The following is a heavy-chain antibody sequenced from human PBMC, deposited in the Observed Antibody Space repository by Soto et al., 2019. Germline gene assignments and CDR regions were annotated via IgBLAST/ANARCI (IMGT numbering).Heavy chain of an antibody. J-gene: IGHJ3*02. V-gene: IGHV3-30*18. D-gene: IGHD3-3*01. CDR3: AKDFLVYQFLFLGDFDI. CDR2: LSFDGSNK. Sequence: PGGSLRLSCAASGFTFSSYGMHWVRQAPGKGLEWVAVLSFDGSNKYYADSVKGRFTISRDNSKNTLYLQMNSLTAEDTAVYYCAKDFLVYQFLFLGDFDIWGQGTMVTVSS. CDR1: GFTFSSYG.